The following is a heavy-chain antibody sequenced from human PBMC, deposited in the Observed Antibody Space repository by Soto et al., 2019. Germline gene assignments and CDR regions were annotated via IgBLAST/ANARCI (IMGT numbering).Heavy chain of an antibody. D-gene: IGHD3-22*01. V-gene: IGHV1-69*13. Sequence: SVTVSCKASGGSLSNYGIIWVRQAPGQGLEWMGAIIPVFGTPNYAQKFQDRVTITADESTTTVYMEVRSLTSEDTAVYYCARGDATKIVVTTYYAMDVWGQGTTVTVS. CDR2: IIPVFGTP. J-gene: IGHJ6*02. CDR1: GGSLSNYG. CDR3: ARGDATKIVVTTYYAMDV.